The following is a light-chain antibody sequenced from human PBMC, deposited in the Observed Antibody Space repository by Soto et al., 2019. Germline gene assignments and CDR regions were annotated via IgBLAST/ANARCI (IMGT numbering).Light chain of an antibody. V-gene: IGLV2-14*01. CDR3: SSYSSDTTVI. CDR1: SSDVGSYNY. Sequence: QSVLTQPASVTGSPGQSITISCTGTSSDVGSYNYVSWYQQHPGKAPKLLISEVSNRPSGVSNRFSGSKSGNTASLTISGLQAEDESDYYCSSYSSDTTVIFGGGTKVTVL. J-gene: IGLJ2*01. CDR2: EVS.